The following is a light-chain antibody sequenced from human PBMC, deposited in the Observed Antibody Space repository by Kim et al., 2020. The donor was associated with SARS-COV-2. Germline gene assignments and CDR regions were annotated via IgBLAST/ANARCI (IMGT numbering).Light chain of an antibody. CDR1: QHISSS. V-gene: IGKV1-12*01. CDR3: QQANSFPRT. CDR2: AAS. J-gene: IGKJ3*01. Sequence: ASVGDRVTITCRASQHISSSLAWYQQKPGKAPKLLIYAASSLQTGVPSRFSGSGSGTDFTLTISSLQPEDYATYYCQQANSFPRTFGPGTKVDIK.